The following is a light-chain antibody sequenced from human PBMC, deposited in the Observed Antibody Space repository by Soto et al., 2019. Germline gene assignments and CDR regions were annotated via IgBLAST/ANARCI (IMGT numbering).Light chain of an antibody. CDR2: EVS. CDR3: SAYTSNNTFHVL. J-gene: IGLJ2*01. CDR1: SSDVGGYKY. V-gene: IGLV2-14*01. Sequence: QSALTQPASVSGSPGQSITISCTGTSSDVGGYKYVSWYQHHPGQVPKLIIYEVSDRPSGISDRFSGSKFGNTASLTISGFQAEDDADDYCSAYTSNNTFHVLVGGGTKLTV.